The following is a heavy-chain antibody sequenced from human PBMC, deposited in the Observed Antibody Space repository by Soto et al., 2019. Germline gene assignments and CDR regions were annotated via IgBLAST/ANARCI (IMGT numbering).Heavy chain of an antibody. Sequence: QVQLVQSGAEVRKPGSSVKVSCTASGDTFNFYTISWVRQAPGQGLEWMGRVIPMLRMSNYAQKFQGRVTISADKSTSTAYMALSSLRSDDTAVYYCATNYGSGSTHLDYWGQETLVTVSS. D-gene: IGHD3-10*01. CDR1: GDTFNFYT. V-gene: IGHV1-69*02. CDR3: ATNYGSGSTHLDY. CDR2: VIPMLRMS. J-gene: IGHJ4*02.